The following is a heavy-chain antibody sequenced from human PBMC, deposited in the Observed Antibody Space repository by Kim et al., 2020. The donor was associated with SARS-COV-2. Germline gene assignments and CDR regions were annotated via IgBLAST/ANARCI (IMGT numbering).Heavy chain of an antibody. V-gene: IGHV3-30*18. D-gene: IGHD3-10*01. CDR2: ISYDGSNK. Sequence: GGSLRLSCAASGFTLRSYGMHWVRQAPGKGLEWVAVISYDGSNKNYADSVKGLFTISRDNSKNTLYLQMNSLRAEYTAVYYCAKESGSGSYYAWTYYYYGMDVWGQGTTVTVSS. J-gene: IGHJ6*02. CDR3: AKESGSGSYYAWTYYYYGMDV. CDR1: GFTLRSYG.